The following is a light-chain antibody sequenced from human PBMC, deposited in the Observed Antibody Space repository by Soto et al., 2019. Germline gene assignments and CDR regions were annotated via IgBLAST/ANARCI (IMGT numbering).Light chain of an antibody. CDR2: DTS. V-gene: IGKV3-11*01. Sequence: EIVLTQSPATLSLSPGERATLSCRASQSVTKYLAWYQQKPGQAPRLLIYDTSNRATGIPARYSGSGSGTDFTLTINSLESEDSGIYYCQQRYNWLTFGGGTKLDIK. CDR1: QSVTKY. J-gene: IGKJ4*01. CDR3: QQRYNWLT.